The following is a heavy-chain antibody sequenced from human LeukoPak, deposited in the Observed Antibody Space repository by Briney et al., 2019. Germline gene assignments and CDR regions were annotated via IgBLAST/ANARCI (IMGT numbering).Heavy chain of an antibody. J-gene: IGHJ4*02. V-gene: IGHV1-69*13. D-gene: IGHD5-18*01. CDR2: IIPIFGTA. CDR1: GGTFSSYA. Sequence: ASVKVSCKASGGTFSSYAISWVRQAPGQGLEWMGGIIPIFGTANYAQKFQGRVTITADESTSTAYMELSRLRSEDTAVDYCARNRGGGGYSNGLYYWGQGTLVTVSS. CDR3: ARNRGGGGYSNGLYY.